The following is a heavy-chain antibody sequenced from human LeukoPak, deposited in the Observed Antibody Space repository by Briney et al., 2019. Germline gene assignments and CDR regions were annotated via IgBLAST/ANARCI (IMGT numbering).Heavy chain of an antibody. CDR3: ARSIHRNWNPGLGFDY. CDR1: RNTFRNYP. Sequence: GGALRLSREESRNTFRNYPMLGVRQAPGKGHEGVAVISYDGSNKDYTDSVKGRFTISRDNSMNTLYLQMNSLRPEDTAVFYCARSIHRNWNPGLGFDYWGQGTLVTVAS. D-gene: IGHD1-1*01. V-gene: IGHV3-30*10. CDR2: ISYDGSNK. J-gene: IGHJ4*02.